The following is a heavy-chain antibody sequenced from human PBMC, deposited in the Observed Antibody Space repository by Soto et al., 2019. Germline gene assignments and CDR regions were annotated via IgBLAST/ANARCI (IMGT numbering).Heavy chain of an antibody. CDR1: GGSISSSSYY. Sequence: QLQLQESGPGLVKPSETLSLTCTVSGGSISSSSYYWGWIRQPPGKGLEWIGSIYYSGSTYYNPSLKSRVTISVDTSKNQFSLKLSSVTAADTAVYYCARHDLSELLLPFDYWGQGTLVTVSS. CDR2: IYYSGST. D-gene: IGHD3-16*01. V-gene: IGHV4-39*01. CDR3: ARHDLSELLLPFDY. J-gene: IGHJ4*02.